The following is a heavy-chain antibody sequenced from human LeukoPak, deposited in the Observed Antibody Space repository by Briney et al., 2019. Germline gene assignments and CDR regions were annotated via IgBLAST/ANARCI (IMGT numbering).Heavy chain of an antibody. CDR3: ARVDYSITYYYYYGMDV. Sequence: ASVKVSCKASGYTFTGYFMHWVRQAPGQGLEWMGRINPNSGGTNYAQKFQGRVTMTRDTSISTAYMELSRLTSDDTAVYYCARVDYSITYYYYYGMDVWGQGTTVTVSS. CDR1: GYTFTGYF. CDR2: INPNSGGT. V-gene: IGHV1-2*06. J-gene: IGHJ6*02. D-gene: IGHD4-11*01.